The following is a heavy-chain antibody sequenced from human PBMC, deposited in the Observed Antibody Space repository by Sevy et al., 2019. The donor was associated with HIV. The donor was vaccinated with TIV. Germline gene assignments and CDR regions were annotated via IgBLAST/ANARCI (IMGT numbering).Heavy chain of an antibody. CDR1: GFAFDDYI. Sequence: GGSLRLSCAASGFAFDDYIMHWVRQVPGRGLEWVADISWNSGSVGYADSVKGRFTISRDNAKNSLYLQMDSLRVEDTALYYCAKDLSQDQWLEGMDAWGQGTTVTVSS. CDR2: ISWNSGSV. V-gene: IGHV3-9*01. D-gene: IGHD6-19*01. J-gene: IGHJ6*01. CDR3: AKDLSQDQWLEGMDA.